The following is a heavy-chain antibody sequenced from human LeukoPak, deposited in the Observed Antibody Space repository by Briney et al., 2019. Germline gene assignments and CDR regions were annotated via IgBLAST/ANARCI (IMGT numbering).Heavy chain of an antibody. Sequence: GGSLRLSCAASGFRFSGYWMHWVRQVPGKGLVWVSRINSDGSNTNYADSVKGRFTISRDNAKNSLYLQMNSLRAEDTALYYCARDLRLTGDSGTMDVWGKGTTVTVSS. V-gene: IGHV3-74*01. CDR3: ARDLRLTGDSGTMDV. J-gene: IGHJ6*04. D-gene: IGHD7-27*01. CDR2: INSDGSNT. CDR1: GFRFSGYW.